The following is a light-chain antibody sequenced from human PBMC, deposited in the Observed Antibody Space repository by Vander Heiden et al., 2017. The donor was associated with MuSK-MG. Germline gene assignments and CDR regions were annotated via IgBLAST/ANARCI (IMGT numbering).Light chain of an antibody. CDR2: WAS. CDR3: QQYYSTSGT. J-gene: IGKJ5*01. V-gene: IGKV4-1*01. Sequence: DIVMTQSPDSLAVSLGERATINCKSSQSVLYSSNNKNYLAWYQQKPGQPPKLLIYWASTRESGVPDRFSGSGSGTDFTLTISSLQAEDVAVYYCQQYYSTSGTFGQGTRREIK. CDR1: QSVLYSSNNKNY.